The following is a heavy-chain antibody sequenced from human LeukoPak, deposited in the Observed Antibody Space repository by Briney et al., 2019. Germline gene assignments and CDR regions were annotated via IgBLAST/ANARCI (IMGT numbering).Heavy chain of an antibody. D-gene: IGHD6-6*01. J-gene: IGHJ6*03. V-gene: IGHV1-2*06. CDR3: ARKRYSSSSNYYYMDV. CDR2: INPNSGGT. CDR1: GYTFTGYY. Sequence: ASVKVSCKASGYTFTGYYMHWVRQAPGQGLEWMGRINPNSGGTNYAQKFQGRVTMTRDTSISTAYMELSRLRSDDTAVYYCARKRYSSSSNYYYMDVWGRGTTVTVSS.